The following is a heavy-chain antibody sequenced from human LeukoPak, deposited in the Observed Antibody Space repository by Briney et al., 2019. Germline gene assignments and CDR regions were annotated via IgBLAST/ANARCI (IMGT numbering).Heavy chain of an antibody. CDR2: VYPSGST. D-gene: IGHD6-19*01. CDR1: GGSISSYY. Sequence: SETLSLTCTVSGGSISSYYWNWTRQPAGKGLEWIGHVYPSGSTNSNPSLQSRVTMSVDTSKNQFSLKLTSVTAADTAVYFCARGHNSGWRNFDYWGQGTLVTVSS. CDR3: ARGHNSGWRNFDY. V-gene: IGHV4-4*07. J-gene: IGHJ4*02.